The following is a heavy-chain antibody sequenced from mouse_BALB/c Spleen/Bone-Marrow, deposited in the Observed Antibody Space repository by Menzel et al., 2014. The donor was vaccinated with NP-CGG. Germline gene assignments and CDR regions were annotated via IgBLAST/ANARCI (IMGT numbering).Heavy chain of an antibody. CDR1: GISITTGNYR. Sequence: VQLKQSGPGLVKPSQTVSLTCTVTGISITTGNYRWSWIRQFPGNKLEWIGHIYYSGTITYNPSLTSRTTTTRDTSKNQFFLEMNSLTAEDTATYYCARGAMITTGYFDYWGQGTTLTVSS. D-gene: IGHD2-4*01. J-gene: IGHJ2*01. CDR3: ARGAMITTGYFDY. CDR2: IYYSGTI. V-gene: IGHV3-5*02.